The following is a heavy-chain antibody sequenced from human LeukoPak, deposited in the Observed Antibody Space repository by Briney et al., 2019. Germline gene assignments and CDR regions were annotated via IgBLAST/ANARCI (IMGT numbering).Heavy chain of an antibody. CDR3: ARDDGELSAFDI. CDR2: IKEDGSEK. Sequence: GGSLRLSCAASGFTFSSYWMSWVRQAPGKGLEWVANIKEDGSEKYYVDSVKGRFTISRDNAKNSLYLRMNSLRAEDTAVYYCARDDGELSAFDIWGQGTMVTVSS. J-gene: IGHJ3*02. D-gene: IGHD1-26*01. CDR1: GFTFSSYW. V-gene: IGHV3-7*01.